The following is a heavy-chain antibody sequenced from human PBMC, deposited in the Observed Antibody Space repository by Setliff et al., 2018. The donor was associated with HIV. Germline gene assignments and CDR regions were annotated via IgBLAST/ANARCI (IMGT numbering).Heavy chain of an antibody. Sequence: ASVKVSCKPSGYTFISYYMHWVRQAPGQGLEWMGVINPSGGSTNYAQKFQGRVTMTRDTSTTTVYMEVSSLRSEDTAVYYCAREPGTWELRRFYYMDVWLKGNTVPVAS. CDR1: GYTFISYY. CDR3: AREPGTWELRRFYYMDV. J-gene: IGHJ6*03. CDR2: INPSGGST. D-gene: IGHD1-26*01. V-gene: IGHV1-46*01.